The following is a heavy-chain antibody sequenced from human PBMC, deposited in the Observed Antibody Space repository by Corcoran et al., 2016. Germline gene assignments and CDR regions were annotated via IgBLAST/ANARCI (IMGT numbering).Heavy chain of an antibody. CDR3: STEGDYGGNSGHY. Sequence: EVQLVESGGGLVKPGGSLRLSCAASGFTFSNAWMSWVRQAPGKGLEWVGRIKSKTDGGTTDYAAPVKGRFTISRDDSKNTLYLQMNSLKTEDTAVYYWSTEGDYGGNSGHYWGQGTLVTVSS. D-gene: IGHD4-17*01. CDR1: GFTFSNAW. CDR2: IKSKTDGGTT. V-gene: IGHV3-15*01. J-gene: IGHJ4*02.